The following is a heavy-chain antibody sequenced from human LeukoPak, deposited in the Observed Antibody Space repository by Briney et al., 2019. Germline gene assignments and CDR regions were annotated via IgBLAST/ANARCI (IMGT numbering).Heavy chain of an antibody. V-gene: IGHV3-48*03. CDR2: ISSSGSTI. J-gene: IGHJ4*02. CDR3: ARDVMGAAAGPFDY. D-gene: IGHD6-13*01. Sequence: PGGSLRLSCAASGFTFSSYEMNWVRQAPGKGLEWVSYISSSGSTIYYADSVKGRFTISRDNAKNSLYLQMNSLRAKDTAVYYCARDVMGAAAGPFDYWGQGTLVTVSS. CDR1: GFTFSSYE.